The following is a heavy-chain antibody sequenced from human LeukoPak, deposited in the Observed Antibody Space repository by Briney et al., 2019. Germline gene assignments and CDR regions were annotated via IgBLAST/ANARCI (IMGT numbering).Heavy chain of an antibody. D-gene: IGHD3-22*01. CDR1: GYTFTGYY. CDR2: INPNSGGT. Sequence: ASVTVSCTASGYTFTGYYMHWVRQAPGQGLEWMGWINPNSGGTNYAQKFQGRVTMTRDTSISTAYMELSRLRSDDTAVYYCAKDLADSSGYRTDQFDYWGQGTLVTVSS. CDR3: AKDLADSSGYRTDQFDY. J-gene: IGHJ4*02. V-gene: IGHV1-2*02.